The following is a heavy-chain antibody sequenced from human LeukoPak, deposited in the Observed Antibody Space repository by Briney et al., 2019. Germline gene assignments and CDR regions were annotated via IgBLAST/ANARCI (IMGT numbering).Heavy chain of an antibody. CDR2: ISSSGRTI. CDR1: GFTFSSYE. D-gene: IGHD6-13*01. V-gene: IGHV3-48*03. J-gene: IGHJ4*02. Sequence: PGGSLRLSCAASGFTFSSYEMNWVRQAPGKGLEWVSYISSSGRTIYYADSVKGRFTISRDNAKNSLYLQMNSLRAEDTAVYYCAKAAGTDFDYWGQGTLVTVSS. CDR3: AKAAGTDFDY.